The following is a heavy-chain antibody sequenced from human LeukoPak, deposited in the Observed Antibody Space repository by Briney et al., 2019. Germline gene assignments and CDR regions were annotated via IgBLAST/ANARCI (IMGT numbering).Heavy chain of an antibody. J-gene: IGHJ4*02. D-gene: IGHD5-12*01. V-gene: IGHV3-7*01. CDR1: GFTFSSYW. CDR2: IKQDGSEK. Sequence: GGSLRLSCAASGFTFSSYWMSWVRQAPGKGLEWVANIKQDGSEKYYVDSVKGRFTISRDNAKNSLYLQMNSLRAEDTAVYYCASATGGDYFDYWGQGTLVTVSS. CDR3: ASATGGDYFDY.